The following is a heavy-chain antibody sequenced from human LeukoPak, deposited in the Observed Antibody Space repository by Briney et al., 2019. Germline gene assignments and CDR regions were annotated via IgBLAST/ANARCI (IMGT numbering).Heavy chain of an antibody. D-gene: IGHD3-9*01. CDR2: ISAYNGNT. CDR1: GYTFTSYG. Sequence: GASVKVSCKASGYTFTSYGISWVRQAPGQGLEWMGWISAYNGNTNYAQKLQGRVTMTTDTSTSTAYMELRSLRSDDTAVYHCAITLRYFDWLLYYLDYWGQGTLVTVSS. CDR3: AITLRYFDWLLYYLDY. J-gene: IGHJ4*02. V-gene: IGHV1-18*01.